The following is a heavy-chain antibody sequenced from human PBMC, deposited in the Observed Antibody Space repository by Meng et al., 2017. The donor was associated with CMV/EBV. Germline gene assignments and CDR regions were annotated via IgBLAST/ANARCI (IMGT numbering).Heavy chain of an antibody. CDR1: GFTFSSYS. V-gene: IGHV3-21*01. D-gene: IGHD2-2*01. CDR2: ISSSSSYI. Sequence: AASGFTFSSYSRNWVRQAPGKGLEWVSSISSSSSYIYYADSVKGRFTISRDNAKNSLYLQMNSLRAEDTAVYYCATNPIVVVPAAISWGQGTLVTVS. CDR3: ATNPIVVVPAAIS. J-gene: IGHJ4*02.